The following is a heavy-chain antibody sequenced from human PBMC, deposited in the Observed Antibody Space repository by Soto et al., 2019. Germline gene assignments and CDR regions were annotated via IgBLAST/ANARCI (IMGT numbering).Heavy chain of an antibody. D-gene: IGHD6-19*01. CDR1: GYTFTSYG. CDR2: ISAYNGNT. J-gene: IGHJ4*02. CDR3: ARGPYSSGWYGVEGFDY. V-gene: IGHV1-18*01. Sequence: GASVKVSCKASGYTFTSYGISWVRQAPGQGLEWMGWISAYNGNTNYAQKLQGRVTMTTDTSTSTAYMELRSLRSDDTAVFYCARGPYSSGWYGVEGFDYWGQGTLVTVSS.